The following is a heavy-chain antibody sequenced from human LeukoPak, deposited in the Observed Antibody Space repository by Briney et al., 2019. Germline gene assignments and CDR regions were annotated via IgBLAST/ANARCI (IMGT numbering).Heavy chain of an antibody. CDR2: IYYSGST. D-gene: IGHD3-22*01. CDR1: GGSISSSSYY. J-gene: IGHJ5*02. Sequence: PSETLSLTCTVSGGSISSSSYYWGWIRQPPGKGLEWIGSIYYSGSTYYNPSLKSRVTISVDTSKNQFSLKLSSVTTAGTAVHFKLSYYYDSSYFAPWGQGTLVTVSS. V-gene: IGHV4-39*01. CDR3: LSYYYDSSYFAP.